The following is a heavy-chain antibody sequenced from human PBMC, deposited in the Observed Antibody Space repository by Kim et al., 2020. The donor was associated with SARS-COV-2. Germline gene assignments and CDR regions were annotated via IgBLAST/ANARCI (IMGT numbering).Heavy chain of an antibody. CDR1: GGSFSGYY. D-gene: IGHD5-12*01. Sequence: SETLSLTCAVYGGSFSGYYWSWIRQPPGKGLEWIGEINHSGSTNYNPSLKSRVTISVDTSKNQFSLKLSSVTAADTAVYYCARGGGWLQFGYWGQGTLVTVSS. CDR3: ARGGGWLQFGY. J-gene: IGHJ4*02. CDR2: INHSGST. V-gene: IGHV4-34*01.